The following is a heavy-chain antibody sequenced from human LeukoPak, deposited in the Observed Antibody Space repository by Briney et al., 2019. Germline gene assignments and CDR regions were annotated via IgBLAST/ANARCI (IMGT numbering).Heavy chain of an antibody. D-gene: IGHD4-17*01. J-gene: IGHJ5*02. CDR3: AKSISHTLYGDQNWFDP. CDR1: GFTFDDYA. CDR2: ISWNSGSI. V-gene: IGHV3-9*01. Sequence: GGSLRLSCATSGFTFDDYAMHWVRQAPGKGLEWVSGISWNSGSIGYADSVKGRFTISRDNAKNSLYLQMNSLRAEDTALYYCAKSISHTLYGDQNWFDPWGQGTLVTVSS.